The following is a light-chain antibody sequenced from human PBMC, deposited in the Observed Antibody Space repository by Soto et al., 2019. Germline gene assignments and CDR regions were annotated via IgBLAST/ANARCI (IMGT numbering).Light chain of an antibody. CDR2: DAS. Sequence: EIVLTQSPATLSLSPGEIATLSFGASQSVSSSYLAWYQQKPGLAPRLLIYDASSRATGIPDRFSGSGSGTDFTLTISRLEPGDFAVYYCQQRSNWPITFGQGTRLEIK. CDR3: QQRSNWPIT. CDR1: QSVSSSY. V-gene: IGKV3D-20*02. J-gene: IGKJ5*01.